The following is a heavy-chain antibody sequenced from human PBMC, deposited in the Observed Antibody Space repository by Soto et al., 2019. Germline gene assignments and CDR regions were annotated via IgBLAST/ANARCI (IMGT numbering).Heavy chain of an antibody. CDR3: AKGGHYDILTGYCEPFDY. Sequence: GGSLRLSCAASGFTFSSYAMSWVRQAPGKGLEWVSAISGSGGSTYYADSVKGRFTISRDNSKNTLYLQMNSLRAEDTAVYYCAKGGHYDILTGYCEPFDYWGQGTLVTVSS. V-gene: IGHV3-23*01. D-gene: IGHD3-9*01. CDR1: GFTFSSYA. CDR2: ISGSGGST. J-gene: IGHJ4*02.